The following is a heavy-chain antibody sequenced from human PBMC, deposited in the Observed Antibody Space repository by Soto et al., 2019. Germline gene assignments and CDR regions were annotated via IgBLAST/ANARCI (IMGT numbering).Heavy chain of an antibody. CDR2: RSSDGIDE. J-gene: IGHJ4*02. CDR3: AKDLGTPYND. D-gene: IGHD1-20*01. Sequence: QVQLVESGGGVVQPGRSLRLSCAASGFTFNTSDMHWVRQAPGKGLEWVAQRSSDGIDEYYADSVKGQFTISRDNSRSALYLRMRSLRGEDTAVYYCAKDLGTPYNDWGRGTLVTVSS. CDR1: GFTFNTSD. V-gene: IGHV3-30*18.